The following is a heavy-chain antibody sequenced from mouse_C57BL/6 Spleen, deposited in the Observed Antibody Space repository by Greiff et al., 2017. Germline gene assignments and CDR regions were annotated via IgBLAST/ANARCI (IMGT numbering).Heavy chain of an antibody. V-gene: IGHV5-16*01. J-gene: IGHJ1*03. D-gene: IGHD1-1*01. CDR1: GFTFSDYY. Sequence: EVKLQESEGGLVQPGSSMKLSCTASGFTFSDYYMAWVRQVPEKGLEWVANINYDGSSTYYLDSLKSRFIISRDNAKNILYLQMSSLKSEDTATYYCARDGSYYGSSYEYFDVWGTGTTVTVSS. CDR3: ARDGSYYGSSYEYFDV. CDR2: INYDGSST.